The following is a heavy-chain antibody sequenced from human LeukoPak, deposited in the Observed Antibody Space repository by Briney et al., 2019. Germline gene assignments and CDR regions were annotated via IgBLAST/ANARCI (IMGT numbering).Heavy chain of an antibody. J-gene: IGHJ1*01. CDR3: ARGKTTVTTYRPFQH. Sequence: ASVKVSCKASGYTFTGYYMHWVRQAPGQGLEWTGWINPNSGGTNYAQKFQGRVTMTRDTSISTAYMELSRLRSDDTAVYYCARGKTTVTTYRPFQHWGQGTLVTVSS. D-gene: IGHD4-17*01. V-gene: IGHV1-2*02. CDR2: INPNSGGT. CDR1: GYTFTGYY.